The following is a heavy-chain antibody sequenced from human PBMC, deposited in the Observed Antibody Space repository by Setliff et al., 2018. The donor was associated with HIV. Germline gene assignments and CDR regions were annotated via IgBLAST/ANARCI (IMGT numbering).Heavy chain of an antibody. D-gene: IGHD3-3*01. CDR2: IYSSGST. J-gene: IGHJ6*03. Sequence: PSETLSLTCTVSGGSISSYYWSWIRQPPGKGLEWIGYIYSSGSTNYNPSLKSRVTISVDTSKNQFSLKLNSVTAADTAVYYCARSPPTTFWSGYTYYYYMDVWGKGTTVTVSS. CDR1: GGSISSYY. V-gene: IGHV4-59*01. CDR3: ARSPPTTFWSGYTYYYYMDV.